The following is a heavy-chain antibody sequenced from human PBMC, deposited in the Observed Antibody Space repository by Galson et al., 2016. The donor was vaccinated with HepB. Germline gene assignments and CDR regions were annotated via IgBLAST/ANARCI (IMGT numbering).Heavy chain of an antibody. CDR2: TYHTGKT. V-gene: IGHV4-4*02. CDR1: GGSISSSNW. D-gene: IGHD3-22*01. Sequence: SETLSLTCAVSGGSISSSNWWSWARQPPGKGLEWIGETYHTGKTNYNPSLKSRATISIDKSKNQFSLNLSSVTAADTAVYYCAREGGPNGGYHLDDWGQGTRVTVSS. J-gene: IGHJ4*02. CDR3: AREGGPNGGYHLDD.